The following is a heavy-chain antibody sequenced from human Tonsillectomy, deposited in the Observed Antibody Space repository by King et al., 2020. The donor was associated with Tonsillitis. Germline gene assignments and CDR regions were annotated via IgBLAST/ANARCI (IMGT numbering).Heavy chain of an antibody. D-gene: IGHD2-2*01. Sequence: VQLVESGGGVVQPGRSLRLSCAASGFTLSSYGMHWVRQAPGKGLEWVAVTSHDGSNKYFADSVKGRFTTSRDNSKNTLYLQMYSLRAEDTAVYYCARDSCSSTTCPSDHFYGMDVWGQGTTVTVSS. CDR3: ARDSCSSTTCPSDHFYGMDV. V-gene: IGHV3-33*05. CDR1: GFTLSSYG. J-gene: IGHJ6*02. CDR2: TSHDGSNK.